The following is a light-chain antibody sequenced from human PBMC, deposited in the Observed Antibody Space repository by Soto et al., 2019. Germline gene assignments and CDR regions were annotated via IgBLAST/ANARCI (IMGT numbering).Light chain of an antibody. V-gene: IGLV2-8*02. J-gene: IGLJ3*02. Sequence: QSALTQPPSASRSPGQSVTISCTGTSSDVGGYDYVSWYQHHPGKAPKLMIYEVSLRPSGVPDRFSGSKSGNTASLTVSGLQAEDEADYYCSSYAGSNNLVFGGGTKLTVL. CDR2: EVS. CDR1: SSDVGGYDY. CDR3: SSYAGSNNLV.